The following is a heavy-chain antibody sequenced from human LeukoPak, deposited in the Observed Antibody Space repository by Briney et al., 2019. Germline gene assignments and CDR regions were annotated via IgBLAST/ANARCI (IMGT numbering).Heavy chain of an antibody. Sequence: AAVKVSFKASGYTFTIYYMHWVRQAPGQGLEGMGIIDPSGGSTSYAQKFQGRVTMTRDTSTSTVYMELSSLRSEDTAVYYCARGASRLLLRYFDYWGQGTLVTVSS. J-gene: IGHJ4*02. CDR3: ARGASRLLLRYFDY. V-gene: IGHV1-46*01. CDR1: GYTFTIYY. CDR2: IDPSGGST. D-gene: IGHD3-22*01.